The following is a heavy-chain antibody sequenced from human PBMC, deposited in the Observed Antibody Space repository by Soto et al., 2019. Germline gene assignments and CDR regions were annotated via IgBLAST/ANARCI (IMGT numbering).Heavy chain of an antibody. Sequence: PGESLKISCKGSGYSFTSYWIGWVRQMPGKGLEWMGIIYPGDSDTRYSPSFQGQVTISADKSISTAYLQWSSLKASDTAKYYCARLVSYCSGGSCYQYNWFDPWGQGTLVTVSS. D-gene: IGHD2-15*01. CDR2: IYPGDSDT. CDR1: GYSFTSYW. J-gene: IGHJ5*02. V-gene: IGHV5-51*01. CDR3: ARLVSYCSGGSCYQYNWFDP.